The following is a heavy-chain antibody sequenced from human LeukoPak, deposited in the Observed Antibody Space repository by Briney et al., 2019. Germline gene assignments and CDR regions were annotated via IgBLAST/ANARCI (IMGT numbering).Heavy chain of an antibody. CDR2: INSDGRMT. V-gene: IGHV3-74*01. D-gene: IGHD2-21*02. CDR3: ARVGSTDSPHAFDI. CDR1: GFTFSSYW. Sequence: GGSLRLSCAASGFTFSSYWMDWVRQAPGKGLVWVSGINSDGRMTRYAESVKGRFTISRDNAKNTLYLQMNSLRAEDASVYYCARVGSTDSPHAFDIWGQGTMVTVSS. J-gene: IGHJ3*02.